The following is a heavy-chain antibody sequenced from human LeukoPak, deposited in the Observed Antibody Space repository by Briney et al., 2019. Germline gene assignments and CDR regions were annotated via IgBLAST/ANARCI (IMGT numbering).Heavy chain of an antibody. CDR1: GYLFTSHG. J-gene: IGHJ6*03. V-gene: IGHV1-18*01. Sequence: ASVKVSCKTSGYLFTSHGITWVRQAPGQGLEWMGWISGYTGNSNYAQKFQGRVTMTTETSTNTVYMELRSLTSDDTAVYYCARGPSYSGYDLSYYYMDVWGKGTTVTISS. D-gene: IGHD5-12*01. CDR3: ARGPSYSGYDLSYYYMDV. CDR2: ISGYTGNS.